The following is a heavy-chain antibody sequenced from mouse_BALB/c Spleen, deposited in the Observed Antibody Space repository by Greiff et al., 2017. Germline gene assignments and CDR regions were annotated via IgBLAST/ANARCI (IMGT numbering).Heavy chain of an antibody. CDR2: INPGSGGT. CDR1: GYAFTNYL. V-gene: IGHV1-54*01. D-gene: IGHD1-1*01. CDR3: ARIYYGSSYYYAMDY. Sequence: QVQLQQSGAELVRPGTSVKVSCKASGYAFTNYLIEWVKQRPGQGLEWIGVINPGSGGTNYNEKFKGKATLTADKSSSTAYMQLSSLTSDDSAVYFCARIYYGSSYYYAMDYWGQGTTLTVSS. J-gene: IGHJ2*01.